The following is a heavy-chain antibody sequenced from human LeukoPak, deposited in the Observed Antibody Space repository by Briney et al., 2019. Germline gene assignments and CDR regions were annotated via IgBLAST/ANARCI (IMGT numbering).Heavy chain of an antibody. D-gene: IGHD1-26*01. Sequence: ASVKVSCKASGGTFSSYAISWVRQAPGQGLEWMGRIIPILGIANYARKFQGRVTITADKSTSTAYMELSSLRSEDTAVYYCARGSVGATPHWFDPWGQGTLVTVSS. V-gene: IGHV1-69*04. J-gene: IGHJ5*02. CDR1: GGTFSSYA. CDR2: IIPILGIA. CDR3: ARGSVGATPHWFDP.